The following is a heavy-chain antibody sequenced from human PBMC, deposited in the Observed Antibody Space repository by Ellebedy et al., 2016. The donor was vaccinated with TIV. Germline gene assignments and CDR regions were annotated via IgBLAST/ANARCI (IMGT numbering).Heavy chain of an antibody. Sequence: GGSLRLSCEASGFTPSNYGIHWVRQAPGKGLEWVAVIGSDATSKYYAASVKGRFTISRDSSKNTLYLQMNSLRAEDTAVYYCARDHVSGWALGFWGQGTLVTVSS. CDR1: GFTPSNYG. CDR3: ARDHVSGWALGF. J-gene: IGHJ4*02. CDR2: IGSDATSK. D-gene: IGHD6-19*01. V-gene: IGHV3-33*01.